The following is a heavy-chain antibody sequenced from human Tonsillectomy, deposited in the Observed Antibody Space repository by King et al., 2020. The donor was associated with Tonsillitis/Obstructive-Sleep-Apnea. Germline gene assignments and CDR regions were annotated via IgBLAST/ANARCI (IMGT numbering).Heavy chain of an antibody. CDR3: AKDIGFGGAVAGIDY. D-gene: IGHD6-19*01. J-gene: IGHJ4*02. CDR1: GFTFDDYT. Sequence: VQLVESGGVVVQPGGSLRLSCAASGFTFDDYTMHWVRQAPGKGLEWVSLISWDGGSTYYADSVKGRFTISRDNSKNSLYLKMNSLRTEDTALYYCAKDIGFGGAVAGIDYWGQGTLVTVSS. V-gene: IGHV3-43*01. CDR2: ISWDGGST.